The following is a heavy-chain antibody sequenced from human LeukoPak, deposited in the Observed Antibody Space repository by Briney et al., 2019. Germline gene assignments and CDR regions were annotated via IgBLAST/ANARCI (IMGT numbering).Heavy chain of an antibody. D-gene: IGHD5-24*01. J-gene: IGHJ4*02. Sequence: SETLSLTCTVSGGSISSYYWSWIRQPPGKGLEWIGYIYYSGSTNYNPSLKSRVTISVDTSKNQFSLRLSSVTAADTALYYCARQREGWLFDYWGQGILVTVSS. V-gene: IGHV4-59*08. CDR3: ARQREGWLFDY. CDR1: GGSISSYY. CDR2: IYYSGST.